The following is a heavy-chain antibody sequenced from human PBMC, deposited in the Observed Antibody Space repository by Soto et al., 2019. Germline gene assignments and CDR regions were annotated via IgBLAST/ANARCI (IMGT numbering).Heavy chain of an antibody. CDR1: GGSISSTKW. CDR3: ATQTISYTWDV. CDR2: ISHSEGS. Sequence: QVQLQESGPGLVKPSGTLSLTCAVSGGSISSTKWWTWVRQPPGKGLEWIAAISHSEGSNYNPSPKSRVAMSLDNSKNRCSRRLSSVTAADTAVYYCATQTISYTWDVWGQGTTVTVS. J-gene: IGHJ6*02. V-gene: IGHV4-4*02. D-gene: IGHD4-4*01.